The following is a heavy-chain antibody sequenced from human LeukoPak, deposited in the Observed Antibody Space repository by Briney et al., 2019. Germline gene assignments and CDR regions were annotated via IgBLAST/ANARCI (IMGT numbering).Heavy chain of an antibody. J-gene: IGHJ6*02. CDR1: GFTFSSYW. CDR3: AGHGRQYYYPMDV. Sequence: GGSLRLSCATSGFTFSSYWMSWVRQAPGKGLEWVANIKEDGSDKYYVDSVKGRFTISRDNAKNSLYLEMNSLRAEDTAVYYCAGHGRQYYYPMDVWGQGTTVTVSS. CDR2: IKEDGSDK. V-gene: IGHV3-7*05. D-gene: IGHD6-25*01.